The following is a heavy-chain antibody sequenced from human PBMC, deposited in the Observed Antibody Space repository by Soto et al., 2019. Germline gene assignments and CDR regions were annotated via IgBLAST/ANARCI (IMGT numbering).Heavy chain of an antibody. V-gene: IGHV3-53*02. Sequence: EVQLVETGGGLIQPGGSLRLSCAASGFTVSSNYMSWVRQAPGKGLEWVSVIYSGGSTYYADSVKGRFTISRDNSKNTLYLQMNSLRAEDTAVYYCASELGDYYYGMDVWGHGTTVTVSS. D-gene: IGHD3-10*01. CDR3: ASELGDYYYGMDV. J-gene: IGHJ6*02. CDR1: GFTVSSNY. CDR2: IYSGGST.